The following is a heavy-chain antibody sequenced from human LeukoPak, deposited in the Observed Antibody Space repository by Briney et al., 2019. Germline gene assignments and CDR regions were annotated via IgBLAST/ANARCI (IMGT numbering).Heavy chain of an antibody. V-gene: IGHV3-23*01. J-gene: IGHJ3*01. CDR1: GFKFTNYA. CDR2: IGGSGVTK. D-gene: IGHD6-13*01. CDR3: ARGASSWEYTTFDV. Sequence: PGRSLRLSCAASGFKFTNYAMHWVRQAPGKGLEWVSTIGGSGVTKFYADSVEGRFTISRDNSNNALFLQMNSLRAEDMAIYYCARGASSWEYTTFDVWGQGTIVTVSS.